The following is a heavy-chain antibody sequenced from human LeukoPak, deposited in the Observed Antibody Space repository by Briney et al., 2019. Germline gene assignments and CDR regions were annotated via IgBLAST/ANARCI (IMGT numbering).Heavy chain of an antibody. CDR1: GFTFSSYW. J-gene: IGHJ4*02. D-gene: IGHD3-22*01. Sequence: GGSLRLSCAASGFTFSSYWMSWVRQAPGKGLEWVAVISYDGSNKYYADSVKGRFTISRDNSKNTLYLQMNSLRAEDTAVYYCARGAYYYEDWGQGTLVTVSS. CDR3: ARGAYYYED. CDR2: ISYDGSNK. V-gene: IGHV3-30-3*01.